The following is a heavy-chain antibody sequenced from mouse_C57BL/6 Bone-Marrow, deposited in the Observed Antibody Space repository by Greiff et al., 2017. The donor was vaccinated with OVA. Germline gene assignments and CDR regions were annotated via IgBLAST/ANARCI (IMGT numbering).Heavy chain of an antibody. V-gene: IGHV14-3*01. CDR3: ADYYGSS. Sequence: EVQLQQSVAELVRPGASVKLSCTASGFTIKNSYMHWVKQRPEQGLEWIGRIDPANGNTKYAPKFQGKATITADTSSNTAYLQLSSLTSEDTAIYYCADYYGSSWGQGTLVTVSA. D-gene: IGHD1-1*01. CDR2: IDPANGNT. J-gene: IGHJ3*01. CDR1: GFTIKNSY.